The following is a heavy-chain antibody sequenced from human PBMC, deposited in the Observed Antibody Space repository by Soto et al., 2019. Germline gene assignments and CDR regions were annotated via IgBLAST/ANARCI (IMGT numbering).Heavy chain of an antibody. CDR1: GFTFDDYA. CDR3: AKDIDPYYDFWSGSYFDY. Sequence: GGSLRLSCAASGFTFDDYAMHRVRQAPGKGLEWVSGISWNSGSIGYADSVKGRFTISRDNAKNPLYLQMNSLRAEDTALYYCAKDIDPYYDFWSGSYFDYWGQGTLVTVSS. D-gene: IGHD3-3*01. J-gene: IGHJ4*02. CDR2: ISWNSGSI. V-gene: IGHV3-9*01.